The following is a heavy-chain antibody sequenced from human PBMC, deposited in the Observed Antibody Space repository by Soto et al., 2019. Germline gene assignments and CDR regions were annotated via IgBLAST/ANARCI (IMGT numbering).Heavy chain of an antibody. CDR3: ARDIGNSSPFPDYYYYYYGMDV. D-gene: IGHD6-13*01. CDR1: GFTFSNFG. CDR2: IWYDGSDK. J-gene: IGHJ6*02. Sequence: PRGSLRLSCAATGFTFSNFGMHWVRQAPGKGLEWVAVIWYDGSDKYYADSVKGRFTISRDNSKNTLYLQMNSLRAEDTAVYHCARDIGNSSPFPDYYYYYYGMDVWGQGTTVTVSS. V-gene: IGHV3-33*01.